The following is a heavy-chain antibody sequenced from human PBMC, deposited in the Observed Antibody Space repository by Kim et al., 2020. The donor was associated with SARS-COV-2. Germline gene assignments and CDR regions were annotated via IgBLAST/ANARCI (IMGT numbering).Heavy chain of an antibody. V-gene: IGHV5-51*01. CDR3: ARFREIAAAGWFDP. Sequence: SPSFQGQVTISADKSISTAYLQWSSLKASDTAMYYCARFREIAAAGWFDPWGQGTLVTVSS. J-gene: IGHJ5*02. D-gene: IGHD6-13*01.